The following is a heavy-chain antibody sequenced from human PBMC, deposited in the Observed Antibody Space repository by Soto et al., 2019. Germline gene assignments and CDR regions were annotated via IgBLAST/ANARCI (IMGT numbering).Heavy chain of an antibody. CDR3: AKHGVQWEPILGPPRY. CDR2: ISGSGGST. CDR1: GFTFSSYA. Sequence: PGGSLRLSCAASGFTFSSYAMSWVRQAPGKGLEWVSAISGSGGSTYYADSVKGRFTISRDNSKSTLYLQMNSLRAEDTAVYYCAKHGVQWEPILGPPRYWGQGTLVTVSS. D-gene: IGHD1-26*01. J-gene: IGHJ4*02. V-gene: IGHV3-23*01.